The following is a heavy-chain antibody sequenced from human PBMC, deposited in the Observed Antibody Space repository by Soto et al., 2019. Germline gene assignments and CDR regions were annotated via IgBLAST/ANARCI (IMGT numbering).Heavy chain of an antibody. J-gene: IGHJ6*02. V-gene: IGHV3-30-3*01. CDR3: ARAMGAAAGHPSYYGMDV. D-gene: IGHD6-13*01. Sequence: QVQLVESGGGVVQPGRSLRLSCAASGFTFSSYAMHWVRQAPGKGLEWVAVISCDGSNKYYADSVKGRFTISRDNSKNTLYLQMNSLRAEDTAVYYCARAMGAAAGHPSYYGMDVWGQGTTVTVSS. CDR2: ISCDGSNK. CDR1: GFTFSSYA.